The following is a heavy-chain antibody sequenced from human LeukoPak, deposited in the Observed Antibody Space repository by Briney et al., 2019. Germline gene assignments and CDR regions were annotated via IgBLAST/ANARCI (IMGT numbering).Heavy chain of an antibody. J-gene: IGHJ3*02. V-gene: IGHV3-21*01. CDR1: GFTFSSYS. CDR3: GRVGDHYDSGGYHVFDI. Sequence: GGSLRLSCAASGFTFSSYSMNWVRQAPGKGLEWVSSISSSSSYIYYADSVKGRFTISRDNAKNSLYLQMNSLRAEDTAVYYCGRVGDHYDSGGYHVFDIGAKGKMAPVFS. D-gene: IGHD3-22*01. CDR2: ISSSSSYI.